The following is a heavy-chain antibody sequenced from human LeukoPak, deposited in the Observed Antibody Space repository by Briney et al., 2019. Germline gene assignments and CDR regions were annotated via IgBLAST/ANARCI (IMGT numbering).Heavy chain of an antibody. CDR1: GFTFSSYG. Sequence: GGSLRLSCAASGFTFSSYGMHWVRQAPGKGLEWVAFIRYDGSNKYYVGSVKGRFTISRDNSKNTLYLQMNSLRAEDTAVYYCAKGNDYGDRNPDYWGQGTLVTVSS. V-gene: IGHV3-30*02. CDR3: AKGNDYGDRNPDY. J-gene: IGHJ4*02. CDR2: IRYDGSNK. D-gene: IGHD4-17*01.